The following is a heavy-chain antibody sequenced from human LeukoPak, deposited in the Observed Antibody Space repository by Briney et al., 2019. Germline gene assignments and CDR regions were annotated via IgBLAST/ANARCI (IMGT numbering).Heavy chain of an antibody. Sequence: TGGSLRLSCAASGFTFDDHTMHWVRQAPGKGLEWVSLISWDGGVAKYAGSVKGRFTISRDNTKKSLYLQMNSLRTEDTALYYCAKSDHREDGFNYDYWGQGTLVTVSS. CDR2: ISWDGGVA. V-gene: IGHV3-43*01. CDR3: AKSDHREDGFNYDY. CDR1: GFTFDDHT. J-gene: IGHJ4*02. D-gene: IGHD5-24*01.